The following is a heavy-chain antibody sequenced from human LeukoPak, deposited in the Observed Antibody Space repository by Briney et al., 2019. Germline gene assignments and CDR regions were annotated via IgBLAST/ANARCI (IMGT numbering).Heavy chain of an antibody. CDR2: INPNRGGT. J-gene: IGHJ4*02. V-gene: IGHV1-2*06. CDR3: ARVLKVAATPDY. Sequence: GASVKVSCKASGYTFTGYYMHWVRQAPGQGLEWMGRINPNRGGTNYAQKFQGRVTMTRDTSISTAYMELSRLRSDDTAVYYCARVLKVAATPDYWGQGTLVTVSS. D-gene: IGHD2-15*01. CDR1: GYTFTGYY.